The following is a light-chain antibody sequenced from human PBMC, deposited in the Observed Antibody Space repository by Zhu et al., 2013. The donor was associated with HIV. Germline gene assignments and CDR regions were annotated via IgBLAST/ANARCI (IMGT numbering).Light chain of an antibody. CDR1: QSVSSN. Sequence: EIVLTQSPDTLSLSPGERGTLSCGASQSVSSNLAWYQQKPGQAPRLLIYGASTRATGIPDRFSGSGSGTDFTLTISRVEPEDFAVYFCQQYGTSPPYTFGQGTKLEIK. CDR3: QQYGTSPPYT. CDR2: GAS. V-gene: IGKV3-20*01. J-gene: IGKJ2*01.